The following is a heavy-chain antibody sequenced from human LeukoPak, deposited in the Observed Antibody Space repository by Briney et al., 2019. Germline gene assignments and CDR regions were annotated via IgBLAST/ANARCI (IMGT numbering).Heavy chain of an antibody. CDR3: ARPALYCSSTVCPPYMDV. D-gene: IGHD2-2*01. Sequence: GESLKISCKASGYTFTGDWIGWVRQLPGKGLEWMGIIYPGDSDTKYNAPFQGQVTISADKSISTAYLQWGSLKASDTATYYCARPALYCSSTVCPPYMDVWGKGTTVTVSS. CDR2: IYPGDSDT. J-gene: IGHJ6*03. CDR1: GYTFTGDW. V-gene: IGHV5-51*01.